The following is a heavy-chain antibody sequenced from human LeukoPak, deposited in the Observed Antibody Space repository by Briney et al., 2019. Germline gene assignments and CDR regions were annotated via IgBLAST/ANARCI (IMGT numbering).Heavy chain of an antibody. Sequence: GGSLRLSWAVSGFTVSSYCMSWVSQARGKGLEWVANLKQDGCEKCYVDSVKGRFTISRDNAKNSLYLQMNSLRGEDTAVYYCARGARQLWLFVDYWGQGTLVTVSS. V-gene: IGHV3-7*01. J-gene: IGHJ4*02. CDR2: LKQDGCEK. CDR1: GFTVSSYC. CDR3: ARGARQLWLFVDY. D-gene: IGHD5-18*01.